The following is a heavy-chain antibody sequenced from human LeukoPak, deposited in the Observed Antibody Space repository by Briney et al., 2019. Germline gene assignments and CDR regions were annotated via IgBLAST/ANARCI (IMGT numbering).Heavy chain of an antibody. D-gene: IGHD3-10*01. Sequence: PPETLSLTCTVSGGSISSYYWSWIRQPPGKGLEWIGYIYYSGSTNYNPSLKSRVTISVDTSKNQFSLKLSSVTAADTAVYYCARHRFGDMVYFDYWGQGTLVTVSS. CDR2: IYYSGST. J-gene: IGHJ4*02. V-gene: IGHV4-59*08. CDR3: ARHRFGDMVYFDY. CDR1: GGSISSYY.